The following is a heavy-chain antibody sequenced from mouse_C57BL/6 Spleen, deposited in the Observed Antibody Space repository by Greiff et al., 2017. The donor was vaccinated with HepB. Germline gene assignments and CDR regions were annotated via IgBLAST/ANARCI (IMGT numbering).Heavy chain of an antibody. CDR2: IYPGDGDT. CDR3: ARSEAQDFDY. Sequence: VQLKESGAELVKPGASVKISCKASGYAFSSYWMNWVKQRPGKGLEWIGQIYPGDGDTNYNGKFKGKATLTADKSSSTAYMQLSSLTSEDSAVYFCARSEAQDFDYWGQGTTLTVSS. D-gene: IGHD1-3*01. V-gene: IGHV1-80*01. J-gene: IGHJ2*01. CDR1: GYAFSSYW.